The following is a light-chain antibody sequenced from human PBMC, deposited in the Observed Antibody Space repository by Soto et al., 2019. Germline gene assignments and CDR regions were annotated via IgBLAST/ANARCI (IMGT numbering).Light chain of an antibody. CDR2: WAS. J-gene: IGKJ1*01. CDR3: QQYSHTRWTWT. V-gene: IGKV4-1*01. CDR1: QSVFDSSSNRNY. Sequence: DIVMTQSPDSLAVSLGERATINCKSSQSVFDSSSNRNYLGWYQQKPGQPPKLLIHWASIRESGIPDRFSGSGSGTDFTLTISSLQAEDVAVYSYQQYSHTRWTWTFGQGTKVEI.